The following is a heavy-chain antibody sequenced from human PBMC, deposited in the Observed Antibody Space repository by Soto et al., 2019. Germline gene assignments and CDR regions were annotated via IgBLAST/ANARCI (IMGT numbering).Heavy chain of an antibody. V-gene: IGHV3-33*01. D-gene: IGHD1-1*01. CDR3: AREDDLPDNGRDH. CDR2: IVADGTGL. Sequence: QVQLVESGGGVVQPGRSLRLSCAASGFRFSNYGMHWVRQAPGKGLEWLAVIVADGTGLHYADSVRGRFTISRDNSKNTRYLQLSSLGADATAIYFCAREDDLPDNGRDHWGQGTLVTVSS. CDR1: GFRFSNYG. J-gene: IGHJ4*02.